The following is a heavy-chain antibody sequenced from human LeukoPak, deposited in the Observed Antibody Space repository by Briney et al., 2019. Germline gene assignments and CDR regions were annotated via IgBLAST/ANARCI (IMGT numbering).Heavy chain of an antibody. CDR1: GGSISSYY. CDR2: IYTSGST. V-gene: IGHV4-4*07. Sequence: SETLSLTCTVSGGSISSYYWSWIRQPAGKGLEWIGRIYTSGSTNYNPSLKSRVTMSVDTSKNQFSLKLSSVTAADTAVYYCARDKDSSSWGSYNWFDPWGQGTLVTVSS. CDR3: ARDKDSSSWGSYNWFDP. D-gene: IGHD6-13*01. J-gene: IGHJ5*02.